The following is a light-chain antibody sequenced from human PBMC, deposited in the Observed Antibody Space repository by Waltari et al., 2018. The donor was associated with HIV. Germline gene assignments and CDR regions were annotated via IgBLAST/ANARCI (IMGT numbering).Light chain of an antibody. J-gene: IGKJ4*01. CDR2: DAF. CDR3: QQRSNWPLT. V-gene: IGKV3-11*01. Sequence: EIVLTQSPATLSLSPGERATLSCRASQSVRSLLGWYQQKPGQAPRLLIYDAFNRATGTPARFSGSGSGTDFTLTISSLEPEDFAVYYCQQRSNWPLTFGGGTKVEI. CDR1: QSVRSL.